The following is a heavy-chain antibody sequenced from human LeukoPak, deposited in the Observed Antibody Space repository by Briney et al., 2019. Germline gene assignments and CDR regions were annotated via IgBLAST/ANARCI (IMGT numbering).Heavy chain of an antibody. V-gene: IGHV3-21*01. CDR2: ISSTSSYI. CDR1: GFTFSRYS. J-gene: IGHJ3*02. Sequence: PGGSLRLSCAVSGFTFSRYSMNWVRQAPGKGLEWVSTISSTSSYIYYADSLKGQFTISRDNAKDSLYLQMSSLRAEDTAVYYCSRDSGRGPPEAFDIWGQGTMVTVSS. CDR3: SRDSGRGPPEAFDI. D-gene: IGHD2-15*01.